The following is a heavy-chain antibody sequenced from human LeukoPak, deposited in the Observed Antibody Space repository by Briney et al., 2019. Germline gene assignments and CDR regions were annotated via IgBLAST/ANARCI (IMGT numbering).Heavy chain of an antibody. CDR1: GFTFTSSA. V-gene: IGHV1-58*02. Sequence: ASVKVSCKASGFTFTSSAMQWVRQARGQRLEWIGWIVVGSGNTNYAQKFQERVTITRDMSTSTAYMELSSLRSEDTAVYYCATGLLGWLQLAFDYWGQGTLVTVSS. D-gene: IGHD6-13*01. CDR2: IVVGSGNT. CDR3: ATGLLGWLQLAFDY. J-gene: IGHJ4*02.